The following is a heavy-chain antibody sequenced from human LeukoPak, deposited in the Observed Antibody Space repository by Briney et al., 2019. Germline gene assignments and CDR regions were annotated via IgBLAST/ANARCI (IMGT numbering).Heavy chain of an antibody. J-gene: IGHJ5*02. CDR1: GYTFTSYG. D-gene: IGHD1-26*01. V-gene: IGHV1-18*03. CDR3: ARAIVGATWWFDP. Sequence: GASVKVSCKASGYTFTSYGISWVRQAPGQGLEWMGWISAYNGNTNYAQKLQGRVTITRDTSARTSYMEVSSLRSEDMAVYYCARAIVGATWWFDPWGQGTLVTVSS. CDR2: ISAYNGNT.